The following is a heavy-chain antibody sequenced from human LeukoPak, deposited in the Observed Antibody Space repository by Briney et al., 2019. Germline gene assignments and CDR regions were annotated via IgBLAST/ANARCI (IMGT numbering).Heavy chain of an antibody. V-gene: IGHV4-30-2*01. CDR2: IYHSGST. J-gene: IGHJ5*02. Sequence: SETLSLTCTVSGGSISSGGYYWSWLRQPPGKGLEWIGYIYHSGSTYYNPSLKSRVAISVDRSKNQFSLKLSSVTAADTAVYYCASSYSSSWYGGRFDPWGQGTLVTVSS. CDR3: ASSYSSSWYGGRFDP. CDR1: GGSISSGGYY. D-gene: IGHD6-13*01.